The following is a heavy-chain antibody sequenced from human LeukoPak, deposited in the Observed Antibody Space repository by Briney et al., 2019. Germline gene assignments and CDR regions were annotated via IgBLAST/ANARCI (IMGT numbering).Heavy chain of an antibody. D-gene: IGHD3-10*02. V-gene: IGHV4-39*01. J-gene: IGHJ4*02. CDR3: ASVFGELLSTNFDY. CDR1: GGSISSSSYY. Sequence: SETLSLTCTASGGSISSSSYYWGWIRQPPGKGLEWIGSIYYSGSTYYNPSLKSRVTISVDTSKNQFSLKLSSVTAADTAVYYCASVFGELLSTNFDYWGQGTLVTVSS. CDR2: IYYSGST.